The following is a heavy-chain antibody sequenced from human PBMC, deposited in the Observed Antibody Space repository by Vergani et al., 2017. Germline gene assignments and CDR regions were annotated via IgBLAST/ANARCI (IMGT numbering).Heavy chain of an antibody. J-gene: IGHJ3*02. CDR1: GGSISSYY. D-gene: IGHD3-10*01. CDR2: IYYSGST. Sequence: QVQLQESGPGLVKPSETLSLTCTVSGGSISSYYWSWIRQPPGKGLDWIGYIYYSGSTNYNPSRKSRVTISVDTSKNQFSLKLSSVTAADTAVYYCARVTRGAFDIWGQGTMVTVSS. V-gene: IGHV4-59*08. CDR3: ARVTRGAFDI.